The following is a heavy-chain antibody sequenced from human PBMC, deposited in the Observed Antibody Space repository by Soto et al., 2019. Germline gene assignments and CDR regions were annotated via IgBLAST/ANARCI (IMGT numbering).Heavy chain of an antibody. CDR1: GFTFISSA. V-gene: IGHV3-23*01. CDR3: AREGMPGTIDY. CDR2: ITISGDST. J-gene: IGHJ4*02. D-gene: IGHD2-2*01. Sequence: LRLSCAASGFTFISSAMNWVRQAPGKGLEWVSVITISGDSTSYADSVKGRFTISRDNSKNTLYLQMNSLRAGDTAVYYCAREGMPGTIDYWGQGTLVTVSS.